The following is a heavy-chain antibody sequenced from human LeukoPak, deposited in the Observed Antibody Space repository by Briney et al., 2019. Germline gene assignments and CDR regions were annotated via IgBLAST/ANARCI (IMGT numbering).Heavy chain of an antibody. J-gene: IGHJ3*02. Sequence: GGSLRLSCAAPGFSFSSYSMDWVRQAPGRGLEWVSCISASGNYIYYADSVKGRFTISRDSAENSLYLQMNSLGAEDTAVYYCARGLYYYGTDAFDIWGQGTMVTVS. CDR1: GFSFSSYS. V-gene: IGHV3-21*01. CDR2: ISASGNYI. CDR3: ARGLYYYGTDAFDI. D-gene: IGHD3-16*01.